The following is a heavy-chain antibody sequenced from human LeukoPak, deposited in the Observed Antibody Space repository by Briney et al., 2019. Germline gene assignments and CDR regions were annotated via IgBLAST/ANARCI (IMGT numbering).Heavy chain of an antibody. CDR1: GGSLSSYY. V-gene: IGHV4-34*01. J-gene: IGHJ4*02. Sequence: SETLSLTCAVYGGSLSSYYRSWIRQPSGKGLEWIGHITHSGSTNYNPSLKNRVTVSVDASKNQFSLKLSSVTAADTAVYYCTYTGWYKVPDYWGQGTLVTVSS. CDR2: ITHSGST. CDR3: TYTGWYKVPDY. D-gene: IGHD6-19*01.